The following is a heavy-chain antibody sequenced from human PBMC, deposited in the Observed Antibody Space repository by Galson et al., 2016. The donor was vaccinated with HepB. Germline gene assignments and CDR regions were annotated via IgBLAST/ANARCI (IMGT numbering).Heavy chain of an antibody. V-gene: IGHV4-59*01. D-gene: IGHD1-14*01. Sequence: SETLSLTCTVSGASIRDYYWSWLRQPPGKGLEWVAFVHYTGSTNSNPSLKSRVTISQDASMNQVSLRLTFVTAADTAVYYCASQPGITLLTRHFDSWGQGTLVTVSS. J-gene: IGHJ5*01. CDR1: GASIRDYY. CDR3: ASQPGITLLTRHFDS. CDR2: VHYTGST.